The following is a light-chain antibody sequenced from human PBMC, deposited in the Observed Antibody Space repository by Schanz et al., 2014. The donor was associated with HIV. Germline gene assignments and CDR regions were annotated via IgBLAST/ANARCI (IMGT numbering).Light chain of an antibody. Sequence: QSVLTQPASVSGSPGQSIAISCTGTSSDIGDYDFVSWYQQYPGKAPKVMIYDVTIRPSGASVRFSGSKSGNTASLTISGLQAEDEADYYCNSYTSSSTLVFGGGTKLTVL. CDR3: NSYTSSSTLV. CDR1: SSDIGDYDF. V-gene: IGLV2-14*03. J-gene: IGLJ2*01. CDR2: DVT.